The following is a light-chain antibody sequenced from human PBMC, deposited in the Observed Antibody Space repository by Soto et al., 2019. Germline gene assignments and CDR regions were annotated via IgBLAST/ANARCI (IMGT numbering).Light chain of an antibody. CDR3: QQYGRSPWT. J-gene: IGKJ1*01. CDR1: QSVSSSY. CDR2: GAS. Sequence: EIVLTQSPGTLSLSPGERVTLSCRASQSVSSSYLAWYQQKPGQAPRLLFYGASSRATGIPDRSSGSGSGTDFILTISRLEPDDVAVYYCQQYGRSPWTFGQGTKVDIK. V-gene: IGKV3-20*01.